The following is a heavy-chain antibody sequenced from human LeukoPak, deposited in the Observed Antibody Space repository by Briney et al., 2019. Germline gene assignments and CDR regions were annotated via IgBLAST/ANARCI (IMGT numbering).Heavy chain of an antibody. CDR3: ARHGYYYYYMDV. Sequence: SETLSLTCTVSGGSISGSSYYWGWIRQPPGTGLEWIGSIYYSGSTYYNPSLKSRVTISVDTSKNQFSLNLSSVTAADTAVYYCARHGYYYYYMDVWGKGTTVTVSS. CDR2: IYYSGST. CDR1: GGSISGSSYY. J-gene: IGHJ6*03. V-gene: IGHV4-39*01.